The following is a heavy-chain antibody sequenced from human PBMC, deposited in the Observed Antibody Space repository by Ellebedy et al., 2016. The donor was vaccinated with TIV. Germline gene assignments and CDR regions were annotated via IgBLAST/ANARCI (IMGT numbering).Heavy chain of an antibody. CDR2: IWYDGRNE. J-gene: IGHJ4*02. CDR3: ARDSAIQYDH. Sequence: GESLKISCAASGFTFNSYGMHWVRQAPGEGLEWVAAIWYDGRNENYADSVKGRFTISRDNSKNTLDLQMNRLREEDTAVYYCARDSAIQYDHWGQGTLVTVSS. CDR1: GFTFNSYG. V-gene: IGHV3-33*01. D-gene: IGHD3-10*01.